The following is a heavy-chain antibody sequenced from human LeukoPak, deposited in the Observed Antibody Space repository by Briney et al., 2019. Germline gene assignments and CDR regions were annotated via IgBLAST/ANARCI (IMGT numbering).Heavy chain of an antibody. CDR3: AREVDGYSSSWYVGYYYMDV. J-gene: IGHJ6*03. V-gene: IGHV1-2*02. D-gene: IGHD6-13*01. CDR1: GYTFTGYY. Sequence: ASVKVSCKASGYTFTGYYMHWVRQAPGQGLEWMGWINPNSGGTNYAQKFQGRVTTTRDTSISTAYMELSRLRSDDTAVYYCAREVDGYSSSWYVGYYYMDVWGKGTTVTISS. CDR2: INPNSGGT.